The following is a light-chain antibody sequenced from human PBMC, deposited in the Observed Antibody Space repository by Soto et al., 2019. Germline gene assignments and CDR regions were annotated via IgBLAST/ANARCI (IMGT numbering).Light chain of an antibody. CDR2: GAS. CDR1: QGISSY. CDR3: QQLNAYPLT. V-gene: IGKV1-9*01. Sequence: IPMTHSPSFLSASVGDRITITCLASQGISSYLAWFQQKPGRAPNLLIYGASTLQSGVPSRFSGSGSGTDFTLTISNLQPEDFATYYCQQLNAYPLTFGQGTRLEI. J-gene: IGKJ5*01.